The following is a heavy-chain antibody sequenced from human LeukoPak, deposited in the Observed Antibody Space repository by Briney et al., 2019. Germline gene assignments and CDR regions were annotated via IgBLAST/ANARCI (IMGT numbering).Heavy chain of an antibody. CDR2: IYYSGST. Sequence: SETLSLTCAVSGGSLSSNSYYWGWLRQPPGKGLEWLGSIYYSGSTYYNPSLKSRVTISVDTSKNQFSLKLSSVTAADTAVYYCARHVRKNSSGWYYFDYWGQGTLVTVSS. V-gene: IGHV4-39*01. CDR3: ARHVRKNSSGWYYFDY. D-gene: IGHD6-19*01. J-gene: IGHJ4*02. CDR1: GGSLSSNSYY.